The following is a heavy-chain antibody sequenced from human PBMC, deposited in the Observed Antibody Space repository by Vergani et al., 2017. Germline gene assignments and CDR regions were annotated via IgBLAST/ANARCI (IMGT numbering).Heavy chain of an antibody. J-gene: IGHJ4*02. CDR2: VSPYNGNI. D-gene: IGHD2-15*01. CDR1: GYSFINYG. V-gene: IGHV1-18*01. Sequence: VQSGDEVKKPGASVKVSCKTSGYSFINYGISWVRQAPGQGLEWLGWVSPYNGNIKYGQKIQGRVTMTTDTSTRTAYMQLRSLTFDDTAVYYCATEGRAARDYWGQGSLVTVSS. CDR3: ATEGRAARDY.